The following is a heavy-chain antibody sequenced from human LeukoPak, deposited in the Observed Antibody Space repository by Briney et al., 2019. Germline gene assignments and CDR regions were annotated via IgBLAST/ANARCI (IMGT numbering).Heavy chain of an antibody. V-gene: IGHV3-74*01. CDR2: INSVRSVT. Sequence: GRSMRLACAASRFTFSSYWMHWVRQAPGKGLVWVSRINSVRSVTTYADSVKGRFTISRDNAKNTLYLQMNSLRAEDTAVYYCARDRLDGYAFDYWGQGTLVTVSS. CDR3: ARDRLDGYAFDY. J-gene: IGHJ4*02. D-gene: IGHD5-24*01. CDR1: RFTFSSYW.